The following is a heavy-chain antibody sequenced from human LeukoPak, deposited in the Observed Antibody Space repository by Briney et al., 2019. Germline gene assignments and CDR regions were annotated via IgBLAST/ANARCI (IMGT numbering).Heavy chain of an antibody. Sequence: GGSLRLSCAASGFTFSSYWMSWVRQAPGKGLEWVANIKQDGSEKYYVDSVKGRFTISRDNAKNSLYLQMNSLRAEDTALYYCAKGTGSSQPLTTGFDYWGQGTGVTVSS. D-gene: IGHD3-9*01. CDR1: GFTFSSYW. V-gene: IGHV3-7*03. CDR3: AKGTGSSQPLTTGFDY. CDR2: IKQDGSEK. J-gene: IGHJ4*02.